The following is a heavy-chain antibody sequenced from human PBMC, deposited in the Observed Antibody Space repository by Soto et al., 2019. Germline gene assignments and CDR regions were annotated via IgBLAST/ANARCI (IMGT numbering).Heavy chain of an antibody. Sequence: QVQLVQSGAEVKKPGASVQVSCKASGYTFTSYGISWVRQAPGQVLEWMGWISAYSGNTNYAQKLQGTVTMTTHTSTSTAYMELRSLRSDDTAVYYCARVRGVPTDFDYWGQGTLVTVSS. D-gene: IGHD3-10*01. CDR2: ISAYSGNT. J-gene: IGHJ4*02. CDR3: ARVRGVPTDFDY. V-gene: IGHV1-18*01. CDR1: GYTFTSYG.